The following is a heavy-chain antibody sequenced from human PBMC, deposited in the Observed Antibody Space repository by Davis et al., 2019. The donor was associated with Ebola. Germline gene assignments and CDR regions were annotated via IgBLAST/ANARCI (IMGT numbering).Heavy chain of an antibody. CDR3: ARGRPRYSSSYNWFDP. D-gene: IGHD6-6*01. V-gene: IGHV1-18*04. Sequence: AASVKVSCKASGYTFTSYGISWVRQAPGQGLEWMGWISAYNGNTNYAQKLQGRVTMTTDTSTSTAYMELRSLRSDDTAVYYCARGRPRYSSSYNWFDPWGQGTLVTVSS. J-gene: IGHJ5*02. CDR1: GYTFTSYG. CDR2: ISAYNGNT.